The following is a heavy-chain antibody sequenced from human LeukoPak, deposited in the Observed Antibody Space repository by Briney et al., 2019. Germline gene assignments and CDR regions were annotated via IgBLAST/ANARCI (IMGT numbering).Heavy chain of an antibody. CDR1: GFTFSSYA. CDR2: ISYDGSNK. D-gene: IGHD3-10*01. CDR3: ARDRGSGSYPINWFDP. J-gene: IGHJ5*02. V-gene: IGHV3-30*04. Sequence: GRSLRLSCAASGFTFSSYAMHWVRQAPGKGLGWGAVISYDGSNKYYADSVKGRFTISRDNSKNTLYLQMNSLRAEDTAVYYCARDRGSGSYPINWFDPWGQGTLVTVSS.